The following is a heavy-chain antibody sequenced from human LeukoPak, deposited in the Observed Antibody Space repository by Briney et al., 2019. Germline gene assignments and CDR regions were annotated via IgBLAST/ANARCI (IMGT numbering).Heavy chain of an antibody. J-gene: IGHJ4*02. CDR3: ARDLVSIAARPLDY. CDR1: GYTFTSYY. Sequence: ASVKVSCKASGYTFTSYYMHWVRQAPGQGLEWMGWISAYNGNTNYAQKLQGRVTMTTNTSTSTAYMELRSLRSDDTAVYYCARDLVSIAARPLDYWGQGTLVTVSS. CDR2: ISAYNGNT. V-gene: IGHV1-18*04. D-gene: IGHD6-6*01.